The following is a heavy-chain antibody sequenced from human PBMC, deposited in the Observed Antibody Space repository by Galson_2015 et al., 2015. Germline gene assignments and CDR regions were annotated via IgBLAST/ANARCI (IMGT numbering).Heavy chain of an antibody. J-gene: IGHJ5*02. V-gene: IGHV3-23*01. CDR2: ISGSGGST. D-gene: IGHD3-22*01. CDR3: AKDLAYYDSSGYSS. Sequence: SLRLSCAGSGFTFRNYAMSWVRQAPGKGLEWVSGISGSGGSTYYADSVKGRFTSSRDNSKNTLSLQMNSLRAEDTAIYYCAKDLAYYDSSGYSSWGQGTLVTVSS. CDR1: GFTFRNYA.